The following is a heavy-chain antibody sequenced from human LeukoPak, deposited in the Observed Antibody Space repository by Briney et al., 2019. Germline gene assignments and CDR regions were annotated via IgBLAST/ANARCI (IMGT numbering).Heavy chain of an antibody. CDR3: ARDREGYGDFGDY. CDR1: GFTFDGYA. CDR2: VSGTGESK. J-gene: IGHJ4*02. D-gene: IGHD4-17*01. Sequence: GGSLRLSCAASGFTFDGYAMNWVRQAPGKGLEWISVVSGTGESKYYADSVKGRFTISRDNSKNTLFLQMNSLRAEDTAVYYCARDREGYGDFGDYWGQGTLVTVS. V-gene: IGHV3-23*01.